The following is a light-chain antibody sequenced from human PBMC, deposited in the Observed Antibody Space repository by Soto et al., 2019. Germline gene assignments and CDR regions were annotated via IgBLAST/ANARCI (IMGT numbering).Light chain of an antibody. CDR3: SSYTSSSTLSVV. V-gene: IGLV2-14*01. CDR2: GVT. Sequence: QSALTQPASVSGSPGQSITISCTGTSSDVGGYNYVSWYQQHPGKAPKFMIYGVTNRPSGVSNRFSGSKSGNTAPLTISGLQAEDEADYYCSSYTSSSTLSVVFGGGTKLTVL. CDR1: SSDVGGYNY. J-gene: IGLJ2*01.